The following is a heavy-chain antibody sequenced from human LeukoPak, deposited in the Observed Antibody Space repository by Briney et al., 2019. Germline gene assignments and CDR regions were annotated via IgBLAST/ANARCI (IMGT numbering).Heavy chain of an antibody. CDR1: GFTFSSYS. Sequence: GGSLRLSCAASGFTFSSYSMNWVRQAPGKGLEWVSSISSSSSYIYYADSVKGRFTISRDNAKNSLYLQMNSLRAEDTAVYYCARGPDIVVVPAAYDYWYFDLWGRGTLVTVSS. D-gene: IGHD2-2*01. CDR2: ISSSSSYI. V-gene: IGHV3-21*01. CDR3: ARGPDIVVVPAAYDYWYFDL. J-gene: IGHJ2*01.